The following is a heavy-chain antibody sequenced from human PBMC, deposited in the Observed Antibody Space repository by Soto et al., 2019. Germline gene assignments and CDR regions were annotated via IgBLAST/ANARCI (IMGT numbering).Heavy chain of an antibody. CDR1: GGSFSGYY. CDR2: INHSGST. V-gene: IGHV4-34*01. Sequence: SETLSLTCAVYGGSFSGYYWSWIRQPPGKGLEWIGEINHSGSTNYNPSLKSRVTISVDTSKNQFSLKLSSVTAADTAVYYCARRSRITIFGVVQPRGYYFDYWGQGTLVTVSS. CDR3: ARRSRITIFGVVQPRGYYFDY. J-gene: IGHJ4*02. D-gene: IGHD3-3*01.